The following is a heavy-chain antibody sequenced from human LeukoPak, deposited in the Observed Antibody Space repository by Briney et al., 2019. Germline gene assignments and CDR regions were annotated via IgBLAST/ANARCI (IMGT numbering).Heavy chain of an antibody. CDR1: GGAISSSSYY. CDR2: IYYSGST. D-gene: IGHD6-13*01. V-gene: IGHV4-39*01. CDR3: ARREQLEPFDY. Sequence: SETLSLTCTVSGGAISSSSYYWGWIRQPPGKGLEWIGRIYYSGSTYYNPSLKSRVTISVDTSKNQFSLKLSSVTAADTAVYSCARREQLEPFDYWGQGTLVTVSS. J-gene: IGHJ4*02.